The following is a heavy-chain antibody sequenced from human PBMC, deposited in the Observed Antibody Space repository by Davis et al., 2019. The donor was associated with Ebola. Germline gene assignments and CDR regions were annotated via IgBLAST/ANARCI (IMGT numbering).Heavy chain of an antibody. D-gene: IGHD1-14*01. J-gene: IGHJ6*02. Sequence: SETLSLTCAVSGGSISSGGYSWSWIRQPPGKGLEWIGYIYHSGSTYYNPSLKSRVTISVDRSKNQFSLKLSSVTAADTAVYYCARGRKGYYYYGMDVWGQGTTVTVSS. CDR1: GGSISSGGYS. V-gene: IGHV4-30-2*01. CDR3: ARGRKGYYYYGMDV. CDR2: IYHSGST.